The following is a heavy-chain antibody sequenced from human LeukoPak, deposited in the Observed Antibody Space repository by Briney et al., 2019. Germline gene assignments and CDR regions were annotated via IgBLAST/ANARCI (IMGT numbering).Heavy chain of an antibody. D-gene: IGHD3-16*01. J-gene: IGHJ6*02. CDR1: GFKFDDYG. Sequence: HPGGSLRLSCEVSGFKFDDYGMHWVRQAPGKGLEWVSGISWSSGSRGYADSVKGRFTISRDNAKNSLFLQMNSLRTEDTALYHCAKDASTGGVAPGYFHGLDVWGQGTTVTVSS. V-gene: IGHV3-9*01. CDR2: ISWSSGSR. CDR3: AKDASTGGVAPGYFHGLDV.